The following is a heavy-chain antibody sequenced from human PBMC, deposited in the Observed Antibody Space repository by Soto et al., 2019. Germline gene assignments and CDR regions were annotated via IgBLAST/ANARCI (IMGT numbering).Heavy chain of an antibody. CDR1: GYTFFNYD. CDR3: ARDLAAGDY. D-gene: IGHD6-13*01. Sequence: ASVKVSCTPSGYTFFNYDIHLLPQAPGQGHEWMGIFNPTSGSTNYAQKFQGRVTLTMDTSTRTVYMELSSLRFDDTAVYYCARDLAAGDYWGQGTLVTVSS. CDR2: FNPTSGST. J-gene: IGHJ4*02. V-gene: IGHV1-46*01.